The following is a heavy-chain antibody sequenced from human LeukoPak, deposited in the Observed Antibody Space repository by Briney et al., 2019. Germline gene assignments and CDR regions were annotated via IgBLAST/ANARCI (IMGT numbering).Heavy chain of an antibody. V-gene: IGHV4-34*01. CDR1: GGSSSGYY. CDR2: INHSGST. CDR3: ASINSGHYYYYMDV. D-gene: IGHD2/OR15-2a*01. J-gene: IGHJ6*03. Sequence: SETLSLTCAVYGGSSSGYYWSWIRHPPGKGLEWIGEINHSGSTNYNPSLKSRVTISVDTSKNQFSLKLSSVTAADTAVYYCASINSGHYYYYMDVWGKGTTVTVSS.